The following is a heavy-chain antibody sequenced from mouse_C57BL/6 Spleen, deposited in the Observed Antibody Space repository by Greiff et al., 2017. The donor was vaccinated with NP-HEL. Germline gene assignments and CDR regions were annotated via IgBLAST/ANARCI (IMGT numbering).Heavy chain of an antibody. CDR3: ARNWDGGFAY. V-gene: IGHV1-50*01. CDR1: GYTFTSYW. Sequence: QVQLQQPGAELVKPGASVKLSCKASGYTFTSYWMQWVKQRPGQGLEWIGEIDPSDSNTNYNQKFKGKATLTVDTSSSTAYMQLSSLTSEDSAVYYCARNWDGGFAYWGQGTLVTVSA. CDR2: IDPSDSNT. J-gene: IGHJ3*01. D-gene: IGHD4-1*01.